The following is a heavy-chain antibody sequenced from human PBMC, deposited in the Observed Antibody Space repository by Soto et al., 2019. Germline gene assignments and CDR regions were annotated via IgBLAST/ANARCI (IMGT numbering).Heavy chain of an antibody. V-gene: IGHV5-10-1*01. CDR3: ARLGTISPLDY. J-gene: IGHJ4*02. Sequence: GESRKISCKGSGYNFSNYWITWVRQMPGKGLEWMGRIHPSDSYTNYSPSFQGHVTISTDKSTSTASLQWSSLKASDTAMYYCARLGTISPLDYWGQGTLVTVSS. CDR2: IHPSDSYT. CDR1: GYNFSNYW. D-gene: IGHD7-27*01.